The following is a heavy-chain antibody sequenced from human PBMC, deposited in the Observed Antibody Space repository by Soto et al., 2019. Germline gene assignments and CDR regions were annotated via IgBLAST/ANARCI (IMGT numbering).Heavy chain of an antibody. CDR2: IYTRERT. D-gene: IGHD3-16*01. J-gene: IGHJ5*02. CDR3: ARDDYKDGGNNWFDP. V-gene: IGHV4-4*07. CDR1: GGSITNYY. Sequence: SEALSLTCTVSGGSITNYYWSWIRQPAGKGLEWIGRIYTRERTNYNLSFRNRVTMSVDTSKNQFSLKLDAVTAADTAVYYCARDDYKDGGNNWFDPWGQGTLVTVSS.